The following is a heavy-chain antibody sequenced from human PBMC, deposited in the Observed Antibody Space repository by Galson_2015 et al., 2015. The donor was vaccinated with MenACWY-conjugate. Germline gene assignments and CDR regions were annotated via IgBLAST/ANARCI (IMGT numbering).Heavy chain of an antibody. CDR3: ARQGFGSSSLDY. Sequence: QSGAEVKKPGESLQISCKGSGSTFTSHWIGWVRQMPGKGLEWMGIIYPGDSDTRYTPSFQGHVTISADKSINTAYLQWGSLEASDTAMYYCARQGFGSSSLDYWGQGTLVTVSS. D-gene: IGHD6-6*01. V-gene: IGHV5-51*01. CDR2: IYPGDSDT. CDR1: GSTFTSHW. J-gene: IGHJ4*02.